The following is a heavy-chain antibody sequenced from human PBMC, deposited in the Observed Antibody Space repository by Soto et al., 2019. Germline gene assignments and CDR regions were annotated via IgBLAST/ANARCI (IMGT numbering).Heavy chain of an antibody. V-gene: IGHV1-18*01. CDR3: ARDLVIGTIPLDY. CDR2: ISAYNGNT. J-gene: IGHJ4*02. CDR1: GYTFNSYG. D-gene: IGHD1-7*01. Sequence: ASVKVSCKAPGYTFNSYGISWVRHAPGQGLEWMGWISAYNGNTNYAQKLQGRVTMTTDTSTSTAYMELRSLRSDDTAVYYCARDLVIGTIPLDYWGQGTLVTVSS.